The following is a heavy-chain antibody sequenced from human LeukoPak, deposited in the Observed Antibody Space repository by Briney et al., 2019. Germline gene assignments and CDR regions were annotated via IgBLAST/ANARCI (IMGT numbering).Heavy chain of an antibody. V-gene: IGHV1-8*01. Sequence: ASVKVSCKASGYTFTSYDINWVRQATGQGLEWMGWMNPNSGNTGYAQKFQGRVTMTKNTSISTAYMELSSLRSEDTAVYYCARTNIVVVPAAIAPFDYWGQGTLVTVSS. J-gene: IGHJ4*02. CDR2: MNPNSGNT. D-gene: IGHD2-2*01. CDR1: GYTFTSYD. CDR3: ARTNIVVVPAAIAPFDY.